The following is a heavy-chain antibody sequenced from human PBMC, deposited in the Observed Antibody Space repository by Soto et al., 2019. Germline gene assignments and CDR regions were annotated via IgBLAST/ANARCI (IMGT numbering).Heavy chain of an antibody. CDR2: IIPILGIA. V-gene: IGHV1-69*02. J-gene: IGHJ4*02. CDR1: GGTFSSYT. CDR3: ARAQSSTYYFDY. D-gene: IGHD6-13*01. Sequence: GASVKVSCKASGGTFSSYTISWVRQAPGQGLEWMGRIIPILGIANYAQKFQGRVTITADKSTSTAYMELSSLRSEDTAVYYCARAQSSTYYFDYWGQGTLVTVSS.